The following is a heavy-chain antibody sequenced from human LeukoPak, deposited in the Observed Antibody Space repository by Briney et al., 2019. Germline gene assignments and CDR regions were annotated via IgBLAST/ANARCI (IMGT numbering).Heavy chain of an antibody. V-gene: IGHV3-74*01. CDR3: ARDLCQYYDTSDNWFDP. CDR1: GFTFSSYA. D-gene: IGHD3-22*01. J-gene: IGHJ5*02. Sequence: GGSLRLSCAASGFTFSSYAMNWARHAPGKGLVWVSRINSDGINTSYADSVKGRFTISRDNAKNTLNLQMNSLRAEDTAVYYCARDLCQYYDTSDNWFDPWGQGTLVTVSS. CDR2: INSDGINT.